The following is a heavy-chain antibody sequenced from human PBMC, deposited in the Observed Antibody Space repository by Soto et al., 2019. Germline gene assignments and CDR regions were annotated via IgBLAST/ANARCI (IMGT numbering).Heavy chain of an antibody. CDR1: AGSISSGDYY. J-gene: IGHJ4*02. V-gene: IGHV4-30-4*01. CDR2: IYYSGST. Sequence: SETLSLTCTVSAGSISSGDYYWIWIRQPTGKGLEWIGYIYYSGSTYYNPSLKSRVTISVDTSKNQFSLKLSSVTAADTAVYYCARWDVVVPAATPYYFDYWGQGTLVTVSS. D-gene: IGHD2-2*01. CDR3: ARWDVVVPAATPYYFDY.